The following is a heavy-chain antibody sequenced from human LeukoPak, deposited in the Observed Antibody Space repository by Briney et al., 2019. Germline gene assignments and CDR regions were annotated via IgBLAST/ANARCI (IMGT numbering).Heavy chain of an antibody. CDR1: GYTFSTYG. J-gene: IGHJ4*02. Sequence: ASVKVSCKASGYTFSTYGISWVRQAPGQGLEWMGWINPYNGNTNYAQKVQGRVTMTTDTSTSTAYMELRSLRSDDTAVYYCARLYSSSWYVDWGQGTLVTVSS. CDR2: INPYNGNT. V-gene: IGHV1-18*01. CDR3: ARLYSSSWYVD. D-gene: IGHD6-13*01.